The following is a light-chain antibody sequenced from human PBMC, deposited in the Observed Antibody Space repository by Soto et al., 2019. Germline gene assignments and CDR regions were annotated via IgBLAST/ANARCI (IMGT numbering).Light chain of an antibody. CDR1: QSPQHSNGYYY. CDR3: MQGLHHPLT. V-gene: IGKV2-28*01. Sequence: DIVMTQSPLSLPATPGEPTSITSRSNQSPQHSNGYYYLDRHLQQPGQPPQLLPYLRSNRASGGPEGFSGGVCGTGFALKISRVEAGYGGGECCMQGLHHPLTFCGGTKVEIK. CDR2: LRS. J-gene: IGKJ4*01.